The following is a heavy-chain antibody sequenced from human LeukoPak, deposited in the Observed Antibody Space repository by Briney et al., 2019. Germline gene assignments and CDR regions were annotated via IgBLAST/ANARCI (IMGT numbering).Heavy chain of an antibody. CDR3: ARDETSLFDP. V-gene: IGHV1-18*01. J-gene: IGHJ5*02. CDR1: GDTFTSYG. D-gene: IGHD6-6*01. Sequence: AAVRVSCKASGDTFTSYGISWVRQAPGGGLEWMGWISAYNGNTNYAQKLQRRVTITTDTTTSTAYMELRSLRSDDTAVYYCARDETSLFDPWGQGTLLTVSS. CDR2: ISAYNGNT.